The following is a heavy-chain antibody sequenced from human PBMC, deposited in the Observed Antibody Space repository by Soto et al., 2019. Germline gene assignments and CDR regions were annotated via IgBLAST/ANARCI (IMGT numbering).Heavy chain of an antibody. CDR1: GGYISSSSYY. CDR2: IYYSGST. Sequence: SETMSLTCTVAGGYISSSSYYWGWIRQPPGKGLEWIGSIYYSGSTYYNPSLKSRVTISVDTSKNQFSLKLSSVTAADTAVYYCARQGGCSGGSCYAHNWFDPWGQGTLVTVSS. CDR3: ARQGGCSGGSCYAHNWFDP. D-gene: IGHD2-15*01. V-gene: IGHV4-39*01. J-gene: IGHJ5*02.